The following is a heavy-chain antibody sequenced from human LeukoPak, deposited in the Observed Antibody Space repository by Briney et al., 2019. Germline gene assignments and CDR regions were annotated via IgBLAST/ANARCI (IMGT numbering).Heavy chain of an antibody. D-gene: IGHD6-19*01. Sequence: SETLSLTCTASGGSLSSSYWSWIRQPPGRGLEWIGYIYYSGSTNYNPSLKSRVTMSVDPSQNQFSLKVSSVTAADAAVYFCAREVAVAGNNWFDPWGQGILVTVSS. CDR3: AREVAVAGNNWFDP. CDR2: IYYSGST. J-gene: IGHJ5*02. V-gene: IGHV4-59*01. CDR1: GGSLSSSY.